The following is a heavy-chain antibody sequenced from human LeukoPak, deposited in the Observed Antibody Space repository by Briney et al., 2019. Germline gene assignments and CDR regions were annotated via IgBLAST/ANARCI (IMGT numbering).Heavy chain of an antibody. Sequence: SETLSLTCAVYVGSFSGYYWSWIRQPSGKGLEWIGEINHSGSTNYNPSLKSRVTISVDTSKNQFSLKLSSVTAADTAVYYCARGYSSSWAGDQLDYWGQGTLVTVSS. CDR1: VGSFSGYY. D-gene: IGHD6-13*01. CDR2: INHSGST. V-gene: IGHV4-34*01. CDR3: ARGYSSSWAGDQLDY. J-gene: IGHJ4*02.